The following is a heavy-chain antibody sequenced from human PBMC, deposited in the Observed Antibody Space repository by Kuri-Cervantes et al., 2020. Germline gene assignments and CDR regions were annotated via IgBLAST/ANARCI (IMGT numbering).Heavy chain of an antibody. V-gene: IGHV1-8*01. CDR2: INRNSGNT. CDR1: GYTFTSYD. J-gene: IGHJ3*02. Sequence: ASVKVSCKASGYTFTSYDINWVRQATGQGLEWMGWINRNSGNTGYAQKFQGRVTMTRDTSISTAYMELSRLRSDDTAVYYCARDGLGAAASLAFDIWGQGTRVTVSS. D-gene: IGHD6-13*01. CDR3: ARDGLGAAASLAFDI.